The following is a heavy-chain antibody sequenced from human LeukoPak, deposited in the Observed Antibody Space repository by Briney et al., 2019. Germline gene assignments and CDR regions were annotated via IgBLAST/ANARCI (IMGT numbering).Heavy chain of an antibody. CDR1: GFTFSSYG. J-gene: IGHJ4*02. V-gene: IGHV3-30*03. CDR3: ARDYYDSSGYYYFDY. D-gene: IGHD3-22*01. CDR2: ISYDGSNK. Sequence: GGSLRLSCAASGFTFSSYGMHWVRQAPGKGLEWVAVISYDGSNKYYADSVKGRFTISRDNSKNTLYLQMNSLRAEDTAVYYCARDYYDSSGYYYFDYWGQGTLVTVSS.